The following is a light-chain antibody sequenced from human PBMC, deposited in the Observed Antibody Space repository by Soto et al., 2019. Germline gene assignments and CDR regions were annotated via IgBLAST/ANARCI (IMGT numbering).Light chain of an antibody. CDR1: QRINTRY. CDR3: QQYGPSRT. V-gene: IGKV3-20*01. Sequence: EVVLTQSPGTLSLSPGERATLSCRASQRINTRYLAWYQQKPGQAPRLIVAGTSIRATGIPDRFSGSGSGTDFTLTISRLEPEDFGVYYCQQYGPSRTFGQGTKVDIK. J-gene: IGKJ1*01. CDR2: GTS.